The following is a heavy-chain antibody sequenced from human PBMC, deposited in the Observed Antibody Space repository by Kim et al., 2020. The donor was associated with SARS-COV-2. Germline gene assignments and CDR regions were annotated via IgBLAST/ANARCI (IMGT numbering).Heavy chain of an antibody. V-gene: IGHV3-30*18. Sequence: GGSLRLSCAASGFTFSSYGMHWVRQAPGKGLEWVAVISYDGSNKYYAYSVKGRFTISRDNSKNTLYLQMNSLRAENTAVYYCAKLYYYGSGRYGGYWGQG. J-gene: IGHJ4*02. CDR3: AKLYYYGSGRYGGY. D-gene: IGHD3-10*01. CDR2: ISYDGSNK. CDR1: GFTFSSYG.